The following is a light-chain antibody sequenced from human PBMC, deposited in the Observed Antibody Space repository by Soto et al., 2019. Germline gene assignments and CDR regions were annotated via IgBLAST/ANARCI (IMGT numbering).Light chain of an antibody. Sequence: EIVLTQSPGTLSLSPGQRATLSYRASQSVRNVYLAWYQQNPGQAPRLLIYDASNRATGIPDRFSGSGSGTDFTLTINRLEPEDFAVYYCQQSGSSPRTFGQGNKLEIK. V-gene: IGKV3-20*01. CDR1: QSVRNVY. J-gene: IGKJ2*01. CDR3: QQSGSSPRT. CDR2: DAS.